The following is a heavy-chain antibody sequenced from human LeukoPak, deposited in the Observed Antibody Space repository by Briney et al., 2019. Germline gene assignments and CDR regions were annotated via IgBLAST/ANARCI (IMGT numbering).Heavy chain of an antibody. CDR1: GITFSTFW. D-gene: IGHD1-1*01. V-gene: IGHV3-7*01. J-gene: IGHJ4*02. CDR3: ARGGTFVSDY. CDR2: IKVDGSEK. Sequence: PGGSLRLSCAASGITFSTFWMSWVRQAPGKGLEWVANIKVDGSEKYYVDSMKGRFTVSRDNAKNSLYLQMDSLRAEDTAVYYCARGGTFVSDYWGQGTLVTVSS.